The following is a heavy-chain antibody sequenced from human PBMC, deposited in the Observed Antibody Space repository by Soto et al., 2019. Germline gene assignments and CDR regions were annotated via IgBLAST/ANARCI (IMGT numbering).Heavy chain of an antibody. CDR1: GGSISSGGYY. J-gene: IGHJ4*02. CDR2: IYYSGST. V-gene: IGHV4-31*03. Sequence: SETLSLTCTVSGGSISSGGYYWSWIRQHPGKGLEWIGYIYYSGSTYYNPSLKSRVTISVDTSKNQFSLKLSSVTAADTAVYYCARGVRYYDSSGYRTLYYFDYWGQGTLVTVSS. CDR3: ARGVRYYDSSGYRTLYYFDY. D-gene: IGHD3-22*01.